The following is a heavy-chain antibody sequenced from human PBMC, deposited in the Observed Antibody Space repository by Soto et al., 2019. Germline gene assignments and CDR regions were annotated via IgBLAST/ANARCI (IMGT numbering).Heavy chain of an antibody. V-gene: IGHV3-30*03. CDR2: ISYDSTKT. J-gene: IGHJ6*02. Sequence: GGSLRLSCAASGFTFDGYGMHWVRQGPGNGLEWVAFISYDSTKTYYADSVKGRFTISRDNSNSALYVQMNSLTGKDTAVYYCARTRSAWSDFHYYSLDVWGQGTTVTVSS. CDR3: ARTRSAWSDFHYYSLDV. CDR1: GFTFDGYG. D-gene: IGHD1-26*01.